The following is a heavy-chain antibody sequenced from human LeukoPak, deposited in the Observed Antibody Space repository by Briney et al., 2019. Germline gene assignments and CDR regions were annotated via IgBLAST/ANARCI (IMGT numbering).Heavy chain of an antibody. CDR3: ARGLVVAATPSY. CDR2: MNPNSGNT. V-gene: IGHV1-8*01. CDR1: GYTFTSYD. D-gene: IGHD2-15*01. Sequence: GASVKVSCKASGYTFTSYDMNWVRQATGQGLEWMGWMNPNSGNTGYAQKFQGRVTMTRNTSISTAYMELSSLRSEDTAVYYCARGLVVAATPSYWGQGNLVTVSS. J-gene: IGHJ4*02.